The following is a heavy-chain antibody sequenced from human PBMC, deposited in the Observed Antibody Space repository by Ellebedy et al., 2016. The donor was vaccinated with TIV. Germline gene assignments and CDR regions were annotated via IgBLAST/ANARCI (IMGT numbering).Heavy chain of an antibody. CDR2: ISFSGRT. D-gene: IGHD1-1*01. CDR3: AKSGTTGSYYYYTDV. V-gene: IGHV4-4*02. CDR1: GAAINSTNW. Sequence: SETLSLXCAGAAINSTNWWSWVRQPPGKGLEWIGEISFSGRTDYSPSLKSRVIISIDKSDNMLSLKLNYATAADTAVYYCAKSGTTGSYYYYTDVWGKGTTVTVSS. J-gene: IGHJ6*03.